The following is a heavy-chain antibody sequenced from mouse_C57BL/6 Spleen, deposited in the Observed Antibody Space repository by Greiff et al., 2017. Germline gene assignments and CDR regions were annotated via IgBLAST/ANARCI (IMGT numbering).Heavy chain of an antibody. J-gene: IGHJ3*01. V-gene: IGHV1-9*01. Sequence: QVQLQQSGAELMKPGASVKLSCKATGYTFTGYWIEWVKQRPGHGLEWIGEILPGSGSTNYNEKFKGKATFTADTSSNTAYMQLSSLTTEDSAIYYCASRCFSYNWYAYWGQGTLVTVSA. CDR3: ASRCFSYNWYAY. CDR1: GYTFTGYW. D-gene: IGHD1-1*01. CDR2: ILPGSGST.